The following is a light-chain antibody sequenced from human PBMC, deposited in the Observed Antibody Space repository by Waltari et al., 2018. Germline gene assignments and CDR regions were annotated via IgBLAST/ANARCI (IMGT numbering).Light chain of an antibody. V-gene: IGKV3D-15*01. J-gene: IGKJ4*01. CDR2: GAS. Sequence: EILMTQSPATLSLSPGERATLSCRASQSVSSGLAWYQQKPGQTHRLLISGASSRATGSPDRFGGSGSGTGCTLAISGLEPEDVAVYECEQNNKWPLTCGGGTKVEIK. CDR1: QSVSSG. CDR3: EQNNKWPLT.